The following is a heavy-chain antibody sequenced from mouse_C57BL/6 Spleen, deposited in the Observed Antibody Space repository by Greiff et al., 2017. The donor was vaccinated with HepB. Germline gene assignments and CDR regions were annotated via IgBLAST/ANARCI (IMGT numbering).Heavy chain of an antibody. CDR1: GYTFTSYW. V-gene: IGHV1-59*01. Sequence: QVQLQQPGAELVRPGTSVKLSCKASGYTFTSYWMHWVKQRPGQGLEWIGVIDPSDSYTNYNQKFKGKATLTVDTSSSTAYMQLSSLTSEDSAVYYCARRKVTSGYAMDYWGQGTSVTVSS. CDR3: ARRKVTSGYAMDY. J-gene: IGHJ4*01. D-gene: IGHD3-1*01. CDR2: IDPSDSYT.